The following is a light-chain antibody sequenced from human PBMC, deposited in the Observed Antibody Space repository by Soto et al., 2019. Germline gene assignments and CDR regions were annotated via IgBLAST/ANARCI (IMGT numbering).Light chain of an antibody. J-gene: IGKJ2*01. V-gene: IGKV3-15*01. CDR1: QTVSSN. CDR2: GAF. Sequence: EVVMTQSPGTLSVSPGESATLSCRASQTVSSNVAWYQQRPGQAPRLLIDGAFTRATGVPARFSGSRSGTEFTLTISSPQSEDFAVYYCQQHNNWPYTFGQGTKLDIK. CDR3: QQHNNWPYT.